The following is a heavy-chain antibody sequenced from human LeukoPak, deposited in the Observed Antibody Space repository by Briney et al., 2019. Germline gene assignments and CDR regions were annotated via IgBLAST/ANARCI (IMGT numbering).Heavy chain of an antibody. CDR1: GGSFSCYY. CDR3: AGKKYYYDSSGYYLLVSDY. D-gene: IGHD3-22*01. V-gene: IGHV4-34*01. CDR2: INHSGST. Sequence: SETLSLTCAVYGGSFSCYYWGWIRQPPGKGLEWIGEINHSGSTNYNPPLHSRVTISVDTSKNQFSLKLSSVTAADTAVYYCAGKKYYYDSSGYYLLVSDYWGQGTLVTVSS. J-gene: IGHJ4*02.